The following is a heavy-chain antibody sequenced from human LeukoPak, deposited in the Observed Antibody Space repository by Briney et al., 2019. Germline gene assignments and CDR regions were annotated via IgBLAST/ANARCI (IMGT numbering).Heavy chain of an antibody. CDR1: GGSISSSSYY. CDR3: ARDKYFDWLLDTGFFDY. Sequence: SETLSLTCTVSGGSISSSSYYWGWIRQPPGKGLEWIGSIYYSGSTYYNPSLKSRVTISVDTSKNQFSLKLSSVTAADTAVYYCARDKYFDWLLDTGFFDYWGQGTLVTVSS. V-gene: IGHV4-39*07. J-gene: IGHJ4*02. D-gene: IGHD3-9*01. CDR2: IYYSGST.